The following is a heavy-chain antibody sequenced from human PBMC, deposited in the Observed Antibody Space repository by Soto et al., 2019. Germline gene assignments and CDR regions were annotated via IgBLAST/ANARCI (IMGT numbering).Heavy chain of an antibody. CDR3: ATDNRRDCSSTSCPRMDV. CDR1: GFTFSDYY. V-gene: IGHV3-11*06. J-gene: IGHJ6*02. Sequence: XGSLRLSCAASGFTFSDYYMSWIRQAPGKGLEWVSYISSSSSYTNYADSVKGRFTISRDNAKNSLYLQMNSLRAEDTAVYYCATDNRRDCSSTSCPRMDVSGQGTTVTVSS. D-gene: IGHD2-2*01. CDR2: ISSSSSYT.